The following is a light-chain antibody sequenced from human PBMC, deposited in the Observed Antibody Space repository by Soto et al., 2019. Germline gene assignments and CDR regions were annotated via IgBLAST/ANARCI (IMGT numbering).Light chain of an antibody. CDR2: YNN. V-gene: IGLV1-44*01. Sequence: QSVLTHPPSGSETPWQTVSISCSGSNSNIASNTVNWYQHLPGTAPKLLIYYNNQRPSGVPDRFSGSKSGTSASLAISGLQSEDESDYYCAAWDDTLKRYVFGTGTKGT. J-gene: IGLJ1*01. CDR1: NSNIASNT. CDR3: AAWDDTLKRYV.